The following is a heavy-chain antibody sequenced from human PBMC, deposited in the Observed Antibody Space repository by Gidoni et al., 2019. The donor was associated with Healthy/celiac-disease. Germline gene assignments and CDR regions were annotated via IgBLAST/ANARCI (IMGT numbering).Heavy chain of an antibody. CDR3: AKAAGYSSSWYLEGDCDY. D-gene: IGHD6-13*01. J-gene: IGHJ4*02. CDR2: ISWNSGSI. Sequence: EVQLVESGGGLVQPGRSLRLSCAASGFPFDDSAMHWVRQAPGKGLGWGSGISWNSGSIGYADSVKGRFTISRDNAKNSLYLQMNSLRAEDTALYYCAKAAGYSSSWYLEGDCDYWGQGTLVTVSS. V-gene: IGHV3-9*01. CDR1: GFPFDDSA.